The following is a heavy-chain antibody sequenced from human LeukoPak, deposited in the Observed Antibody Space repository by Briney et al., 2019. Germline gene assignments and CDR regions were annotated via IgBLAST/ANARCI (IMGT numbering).Heavy chain of an antibody. V-gene: IGHV4-59*02. CDR3: ARGIAAAGPPHFDY. CDR1: GGSVISYY. D-gene: IGHD6-13*01. CDR2: IYYSGST. J-gene: IGHJ4*02. Sequence: SETLSLTCTVSGGSVISYYWSWIRQPPGKGLEWIGYIYYSGSTNYNPSLKSRVTISVDTSKNQFSLKLSSVTAADTAVYYCARGIAAAGPPHFDYWGQGTLVTVSS.